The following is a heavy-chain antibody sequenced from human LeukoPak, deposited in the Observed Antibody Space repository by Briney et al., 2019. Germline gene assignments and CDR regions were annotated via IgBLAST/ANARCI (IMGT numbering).Heavy chain of an antibody. CDR3: ARDQDYDSGYFDL. CDR2: INPSGGST. Sequence: ASVKVSCRASGYTFTNYGVNWVRQAPGQGLEWMGIINPSGGSTSYAQKFQGRVTMTRDTSTSTVYMELSSLRSEDTAVYYCARDQDYDSGYFDLWGRGTLVTVSS. V-gene: IGHV1-46*01. CDR1: GYTFTNYG. D-gene: IGHD3-22*01. J-gene: IGHJ2*01.